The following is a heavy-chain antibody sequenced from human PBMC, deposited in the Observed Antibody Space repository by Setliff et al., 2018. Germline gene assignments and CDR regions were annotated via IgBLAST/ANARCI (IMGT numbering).Heavy chain of an antibody. CDR2: ISSSSSYI. V-gene: IGHV3-21*01. J-gene: IGHJ4*01. Sequence: PGGSLRLSCAASGFTFSSYSMNWVRQAPGKGLEWVSSISSSSSYIYYADSVKGRFTISRDNAKNSLYLQMNSLRAEDTAVYYCARTQKPGFDWFDLDYWGHGTLVTVSS. CDR3: ARTQKPGFDWFDLDY. CDR1: GFTFSSYS. D-gene: IGHD3-9*01.